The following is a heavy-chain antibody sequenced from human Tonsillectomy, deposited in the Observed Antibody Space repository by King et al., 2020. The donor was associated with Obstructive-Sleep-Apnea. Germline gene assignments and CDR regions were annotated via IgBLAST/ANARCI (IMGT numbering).Heavy chain of an antibody. D-gene: IGHD3-9*01. CDR3: ARDRDWAFDS. CDR1: GGSISSGGYY. CDR2: IYYSGST. J-gene: IGHJ4*02. Sequence: VQLQESGPGLVKASQTLSLTCTVSGGSISSGGYYWHWIRQHPGKGLEWIGHIYYSGSTYYNPSLKSRLTISVDTSKNQFSLKLSSVTAADTAVYYCARDRDWAFDSWGQGTLVTVSS. V-gene: IGHV4-31*03.